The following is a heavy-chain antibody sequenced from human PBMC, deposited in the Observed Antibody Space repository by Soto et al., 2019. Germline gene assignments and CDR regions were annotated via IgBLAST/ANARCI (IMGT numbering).Heavy chain of an antibody. CDR3: AHSRPCASTNDSFDI. CDR2: IYWDDDK. J-gene: IGHJ3*02. V-gene: IGHV2-5*02. CDR1: GFSLSTSGVG. Sequence: QITLKESGPTLVKPTQTLTLTCTFSGFSLSTSGVGVGWIRQPPGKALEWLALIYWDDDKRYSPSLKSRLTTTKATSKNQVVLTMTNMDPVDTATYYCAHSRPCASTNDSFDIWGQGTMVTVSS. D-gene: IGHD1-26*01.